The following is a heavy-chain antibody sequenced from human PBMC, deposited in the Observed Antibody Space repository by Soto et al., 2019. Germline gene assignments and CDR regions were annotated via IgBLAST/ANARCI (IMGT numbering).Heavy chain of an antibody. CDR2: ISSDGRHE. CDR3: VRATGNEFWGGLAPFDP. CDR1: GFIFSSYV. D-gene: IGHD7-27*01. V-gene: IGHV3-30*04. Sequence: QVQVVESGGGVVQPGTSLRLSCAASGFIFSSYVMHWVRQAPGKGLEWVAVISSDGRHEYYADPVKGRFTISRDNSKNTPYVQMDRLRTEETAMCYCVRATGNEFWGGLAPFDPWGQGTLVTVSS. J-gene: IGHJ5*02.